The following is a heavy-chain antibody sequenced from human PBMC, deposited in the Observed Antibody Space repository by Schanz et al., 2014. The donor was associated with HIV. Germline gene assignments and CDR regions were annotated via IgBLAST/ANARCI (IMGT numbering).Heavy chain of an antibody. J-gene: IGHJ4*02. CDR1: GYGFTGFV. CDR2: ISAYNGNT. D-gene: IGHD5-12*01. V-gene: IGHV1-18*01. Sequence: QVQEVQSGRETKKPGDSVKVSCRTSGYGFTGFVISWVRQAPGQGLEWMGWISAYNGNTNYAQKLQGRVTMTTDTSTSTAYMDLRSLRSDDTAVYYCARGAAEMATMTPWRYWGQGTLVTVSS. CDR3: ARGAAEMATMTPWRY.